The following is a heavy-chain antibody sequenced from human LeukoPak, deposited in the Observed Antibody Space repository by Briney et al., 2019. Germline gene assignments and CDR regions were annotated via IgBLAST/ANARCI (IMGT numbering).Heavy chain of an antibody. CDR1: GGSISSYY. CDR2: INHSGST. J-gene: IGHJ4*02. D-gene: IGHD3-10*01. CDR3: ARGRGRSGFDY. V-gene: IGHV4-34*01. Sequence: SETLSLTCTVSGGSISSYYWSWIRQPPGKGLEWIGEINHSGSTNYNPSLKSRVTISVDTSKNQFSLKLSSVTAADTAVYYCARGRGRSGFDYWGQGTLVTVSS.